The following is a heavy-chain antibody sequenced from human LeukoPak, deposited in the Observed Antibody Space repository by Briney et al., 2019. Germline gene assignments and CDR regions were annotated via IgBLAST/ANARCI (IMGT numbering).Heavy chain of an antibody. J-gene: IGHJ5*02. CDR1: GFTFSSYW. V-gene: IGHV3-74*01. CDR3: ARGSLKYCSGGSCSNPNWFDP. Sequence: GGSLRLSCAASGFTFSSYWMHWVRQAPGKGLVWVSRINSDGSNTDYGDSVEGRFTISRDNSKNTLYLQMNSLRAEDTAVYYCARGSLKYCSGGSCSNPNWFDPWGQGTLVTVSS. CDR2: INSDGSNT. D-gene: IGHD2-15*01.